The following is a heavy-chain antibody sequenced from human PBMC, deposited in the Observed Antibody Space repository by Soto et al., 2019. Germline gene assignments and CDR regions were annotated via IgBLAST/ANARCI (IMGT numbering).Heavy chain of an antibody. CDR2: INAGNGNT. V-gene: IGHV1-3*01. D-gene: IGHD6-19*01. CDR3: ARDLGGWTDY. J-gene: IGHJ4*02. CDR1: GYTFTSYA. Sequence: QVQLVQSGAEVKKPGASVKVSCTASGYTFTSYAMHWVRQAPGHRLEWMGWINAGNGNTKYSQKFQGRVTITRDTSASTACMELSSLRSEDTAVYYCARDLGGWTDYWGQGTLVTVSS.